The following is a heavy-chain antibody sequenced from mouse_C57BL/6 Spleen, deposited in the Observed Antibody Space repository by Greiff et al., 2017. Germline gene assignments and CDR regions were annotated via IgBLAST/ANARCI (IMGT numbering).Heavy chain of an antibody. Sequence: VQLQQSGAELVRPGASVKLSCTASGFNIKDYYMHWVKQRPDQGLAWIGRIDPEDGDTEYAPKFQGKATMTADTSSNTAYLQLSSLTSEDTAVYYCTTDPLITTVVGFDYWGQGTTLTVSS. V-gene: IGHV14-1*01. J-gene: IGHJ2*01. CDR2: IDPEDGDT. CDR3: TTDPLITTVVGFDY. D-gene: IGHD1-1*01. CDR1: GFNIKDYY.